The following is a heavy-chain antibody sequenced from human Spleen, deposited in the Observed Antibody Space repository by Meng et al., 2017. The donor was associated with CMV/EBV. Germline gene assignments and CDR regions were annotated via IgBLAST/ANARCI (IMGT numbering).Heavy chain of an antibody. D-gene: IGHD6-19*01. CDR1: GFIFGSYA. CDR2: VYYDGSNE. Sequence: GESLKISCAASGFIFGSYAMHWVRQAPGKGPEWVALVYYDGSNEYYSDSVRGRFNISRDNSKNTLFLLMNSLRGEDSGVYYCAKDRVARWLAAEVDYYGLDAWGQGTTVTVSS. V-gene: IGHV3-33*06. J-gene: IGHJ6*02. CDR3: AKDRVARWLAAEVDYYGLDA.